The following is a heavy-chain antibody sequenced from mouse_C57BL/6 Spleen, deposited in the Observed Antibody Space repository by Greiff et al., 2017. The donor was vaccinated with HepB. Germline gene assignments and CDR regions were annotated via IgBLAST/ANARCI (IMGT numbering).Heavy chain of an antibody. CDR2: INPGSGGT. V-gene: IGHV1-54*01. D-gene: IGHD2-3*01. J-gene: IGHJ2*01. CDR3: ARFYDGYFFDY. CDR1: GYAFTNYL. Sequence: VQLVESGAELVRPGTSVKVSCKASGYAFTNYLIEWVKQRPGQGLEWIGVINPGSGGTNYNEKFKGKATLTADKSSSTAYMQLSSLTSEDSAVYFCARFYDGYFFDYWGQGTTLTVSS.